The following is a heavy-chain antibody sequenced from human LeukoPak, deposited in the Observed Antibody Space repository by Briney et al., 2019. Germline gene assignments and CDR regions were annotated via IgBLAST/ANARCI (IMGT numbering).Heavy chain of an antibody. CDR3: AREFREGSGWYRIDY. V-gene: IGHV3-33*01. Sequence: GRSLRLSCAASGFTFSSYGMHWGRQAPGPGREAGAVLWYDESNTYYADSVKGRFTISRDNSKNTLYLQMNSLRAEDTAVYYCAREFREGSGWYRIDYWGQGTQVTVSS. CDR1: GFTFSSYG. D-gene: IGHD6-19*01. J-gene: IGHJ4*02. CDR2: LWYDESNT.